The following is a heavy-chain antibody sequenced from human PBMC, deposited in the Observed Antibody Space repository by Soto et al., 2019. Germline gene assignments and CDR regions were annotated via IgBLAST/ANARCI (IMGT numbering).Heavy chain of an antibody. CDR2: IYPGDSDT. CDR3: ERHPGDYDDYYYMDV. D-gene: IGHD4-17*01. J-gene: IGHJ6*03. CDR1: GYSFTSYW. V-gene: IGHV5-51*01. Sequence: PGESLKVSCQGAGYSFTSYWIGWVRQLPGKGLEWMGIIYPGDSDTRYSPSFQGQVTISADKSISTAYLQWSSLKASDTAMYYCERHPGDYDDYYYMDVWGKGTTVTVSS.